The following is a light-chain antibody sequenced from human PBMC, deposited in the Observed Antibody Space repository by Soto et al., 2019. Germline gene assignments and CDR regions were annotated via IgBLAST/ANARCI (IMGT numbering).Light chain of an antibody. CDR1: QSVLYSSNNKNF. CDR2: WAS. J-gene: IGKJ3*01. Sequence: DIVMTQSPDSLAVSLGERATINCRSSQSVLYSSNNKNFLAWYQQKPGQPHKLLIYWASTRESGVPDRFSGSGPWTDFTPANNSPQADDGVVYYCQEHYSSPRSSGPGTKVDIQ. V-gene: IGKV4-1*01. CDR3: QEHYSSPRS.